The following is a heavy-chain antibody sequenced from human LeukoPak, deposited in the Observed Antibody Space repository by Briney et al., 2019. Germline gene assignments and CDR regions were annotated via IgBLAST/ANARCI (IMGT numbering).Heavy chain of an antibody. CDR3: AKDRCSNGVGCYYYYMDV. CDR2: IYSGGST. V-gene: IGHV3-66*01. Sequence: GGSLRLSCAAAEFSVGSNYMTWVRQAPGKGLEWVSLIYSGGSTYYADSVKGRFTISRDNSKNILYLQMNSLRAEDTAVYYCAKDRCSNGVGCYYYYMDVCGKGTTVTISS. CDR1: EFSVGSNY. D-gene: IGHD2-8*01. J-gene: IGHJ6*03.